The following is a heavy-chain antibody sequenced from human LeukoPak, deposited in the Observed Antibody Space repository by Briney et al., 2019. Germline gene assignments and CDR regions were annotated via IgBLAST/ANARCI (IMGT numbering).Heavy chain of an antibody. V-gene: IGHV4-34*01. Sequence: PSETLSLTCAVYGGSFSGYYWSWIRQPPGEGLEWIGEINHSGSTNYNPSLKSRVTISVDTSKNQFSLKLSSVTAADTAVYYCARAQSIAAAGTGNWFDPWGQGTLVTVSS. CDR3: ARAQSIAAAGTGNWFDP. D-gene: IGHD6-13*01. CDR1: GGSFSGYY. J-gene: IGHJ5*02. CDR2: INHSGST.